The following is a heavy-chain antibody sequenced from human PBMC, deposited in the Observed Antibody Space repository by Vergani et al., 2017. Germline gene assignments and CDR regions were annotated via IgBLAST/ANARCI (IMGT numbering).Heavy chain of an antibody. CDR3: ARAPIGSTIFGVVIIRFAFDI. J-gene: IGHJ3*02. Sequence: QAQLQQWGAGLLKPSETLSLTCVIYGGPFNDYWWTWIRQTPGKGLEWIGSIYYSGSTYYNPSLKSRVTISVDTSKNQFSLKLSAVTAADTAVYYCARAPIGSTIFGVVIIRFAFDIWGQGTMVTVSS. CDR1: GGPFNDYW. V-gene: IGHV4-34*01. CDR2: IYYSGST. D-gene: IGHD3-3*01.